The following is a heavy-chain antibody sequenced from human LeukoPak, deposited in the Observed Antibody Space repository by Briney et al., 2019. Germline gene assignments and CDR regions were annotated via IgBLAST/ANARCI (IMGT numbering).Heavy chain of an antibody. CDR3: AKGRIAPDY. Sequence: GSLRLSCAASGFTFSSYAMHWVRQAPGKGLEWISGISGSGGGTYYADSVKGRFTISRDNSKNTLYLQMNSLRVEDTAVYYCAKGRIAPDYWGQGTLVTVSS. CDR2: ISGSGGGT. V-gene: IGHV3-23*01. CDR1: GFTFSSYA. J-gene: IGHJ4*02. D-gene: IGHD6-13*01.